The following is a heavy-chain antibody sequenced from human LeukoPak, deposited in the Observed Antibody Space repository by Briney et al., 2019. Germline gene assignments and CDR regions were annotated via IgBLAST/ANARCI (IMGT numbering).Heavy chain of an antibody. D-gene: IGHD4-17*01. CDR2: IIPIFGIA. J-gene: IGHJ4*02. CDR1: GGTFSSYA. V-gene: IGHV1-69*04. CDR3: ARDSNGDYGYYFDY. Sequence: SVKVSCKASGGTFSSYAISWVRQAPGQGLEWMGRIIPIFGIANYAQKFQGRVTITADKSTSTAYMELSSLRSEDTAVYYRARDSNGDYGYYFDYWGQGTLVTVSS.